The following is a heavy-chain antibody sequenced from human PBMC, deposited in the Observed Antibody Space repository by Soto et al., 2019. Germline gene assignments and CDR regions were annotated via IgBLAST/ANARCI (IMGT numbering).Heavy chain of an antibody. Sequence: QVQLVQSGAEVKKPGASVKVSCKASGYTFTSYGISWVRQAPGQGLEGMGGISAYNGNANCAQKLQGRVTMTTDTSRSTAYRELRSLRSVVTGVYYCARGRRGSDHYPTLDSWGQGTLVTVSS. CDR1: GYTFTSYG. D-gene: IGHD6-19*01. CDR2: ISAYNGNA. V-gene: IGHV1-18*01. CDR3: ARGRRGSDHYPTLDS. J-gene: IGHJ4*02.